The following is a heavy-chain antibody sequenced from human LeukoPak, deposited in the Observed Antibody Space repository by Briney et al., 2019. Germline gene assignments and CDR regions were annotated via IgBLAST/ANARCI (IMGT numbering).Heavy chain of an antibody. CDR2: TSGDGITT. CDR1: GFTFHNYA. V-gene: IGHV3-43*02. CDR3: ARDHVYGGADY. J-gene: IGHJ4*02. D-gene: IGHD5/OR15-5a*01. Sequence: GGSLRLSCAASGFTFHNYAIHWVRQAPGKGLEWVSLTSGDGITTYFADSVKGRFTTSRDNSKSSLFLQMNSLRTEDTALYYCARDHVYGGADYWGQGTLVTVSS.